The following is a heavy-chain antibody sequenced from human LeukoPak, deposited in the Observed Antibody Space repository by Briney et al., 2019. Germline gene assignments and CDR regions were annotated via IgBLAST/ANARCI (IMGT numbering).Heavy chain of an antibody. CDR1: GFTFNSYW. V-gene: IGHV3-48*01. J-gene: IGHJ4*02. CDR3: ARFRTWGDKAFDY. D-gene: IGHD2-21*02. Sequence: GGSLRLSCTASGFTFNSYWMTWVRQAPGKGLEWVSYIGTTSGAIYYADSVKGRFTISRDSAKNSLYLRMNSLRAEDTAVYYCARFRTWGDKAFDYWGQGTLVTVSS. CDR2: IGTTSGAI.